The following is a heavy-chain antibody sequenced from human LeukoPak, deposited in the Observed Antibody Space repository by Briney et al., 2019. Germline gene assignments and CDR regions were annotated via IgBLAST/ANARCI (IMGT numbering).Heavy chain of an antibody. J-gene: IGHJ4*02. Sequence: GGSLRLSCAASGFTFSSYDMSWVRQAPGKGLVWVSRINSDGSSTSYADSVKGRFTISRDNAKNTLYLQMNSLRAEDTAVYYCAKMDGSGSPHFDYWGQGTLVTVSS. D-gene: IGHD3-10*01. V-gene: IGHV3-74*01. CDR3: AKMDGSGSPHFDY. CDR2: INSDGSST. CDR1: GFTFSSYD.